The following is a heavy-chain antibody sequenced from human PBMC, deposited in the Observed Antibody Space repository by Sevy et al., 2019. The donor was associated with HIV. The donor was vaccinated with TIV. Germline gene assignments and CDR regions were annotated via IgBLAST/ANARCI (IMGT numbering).Heavy chain of an antibody. D-gene: IGHD1-26*01. V-gene: IGHV3-21*01. CDR2: ISSGSSYI. CDR1: GFTFSSYSLSSYS. CDR3: ARDRGVGTSSYGMDV. J-gene: IGHJ6*02. Sequence: GGSLRLSCAASGFTFSSYSLSSYSMNWVRQAPGKGLEWVSSISSGSSYIFYADSVKGGFTISRDNAKNSLYLQMNSRRAEDTAVYYCARDRGVGTSSYGMDVWGQGTTVTVSS.